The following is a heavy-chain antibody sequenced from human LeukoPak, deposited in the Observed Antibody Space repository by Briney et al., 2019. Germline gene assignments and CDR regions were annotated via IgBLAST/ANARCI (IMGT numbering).Heavy chain of an antibody. J-gene: IGHJ6*03. CDR2: ISRSGVAT. CDR3: SKGPRSSPLFYYMDV. Sequence: GGSLRLSCAASGFTFTSFAMSWVRQAPGKGLEWVSTISRSGVATYYANSVKGRFTISRDNSKNTLYLQMNSLRVEDTAVYYCSKGPRSSPLFYYMDVWGNGTTVIVSS. V-gene: IGHV3-23*01. D-gene: IGHD6-6*01. CDR1: GFTFTSFA.